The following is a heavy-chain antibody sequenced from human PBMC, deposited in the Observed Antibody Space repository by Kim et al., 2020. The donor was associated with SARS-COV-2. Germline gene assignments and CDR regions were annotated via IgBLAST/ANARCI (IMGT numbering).Heavy chain of an antibody. Sequence: DPTLKRRVTQSVDTSKNQFSVRLTSLTAADTAVYFCARGAYGPPRYFDYWGQGTLVTVSS. D-gene: IGHD4-17*01. CDR3: ARGAYGPPRYFDY. J-gene: IGHJ4*02. V-gene: IGHV4-59*12.